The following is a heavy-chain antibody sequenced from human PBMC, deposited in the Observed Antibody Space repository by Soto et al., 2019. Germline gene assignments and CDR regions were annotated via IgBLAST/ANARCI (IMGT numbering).Heavy chain of an antibody. V-gene: IGHV3-48*01. J-gene: IGHJ6*02. CDR2: ISSSGSII. CDR1: GFTFSSYN. D-gene: IGHD6-13*01. CDR3: ARDAGIALTGNYYGMDV. Sequence: GGSLRLSCAASGFTFSSYNMNWVRQSPGKGLEWVSYISSSGSIIYYADSVKGRFTVSRDEAKNSLYLQMNSLRVEDTAVYYCARDAGIALTGNYYGMDVSGQGTTVTVS.